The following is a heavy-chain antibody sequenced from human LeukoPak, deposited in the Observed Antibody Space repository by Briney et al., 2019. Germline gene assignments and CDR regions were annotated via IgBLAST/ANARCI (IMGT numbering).Heavy chain of an antibody. V-gene: IGHV1-69*13. CDR3: ARDRSPHYYDSSGYYGFDY. CDR2: IIPIFGTA. CDR1: GGTFSSYA. J-gene: IGHJ4*02. D-gene: IGHD3-22*01. Sequence: GASVKVSCKASGGTFSSYAISWVRQAPGQGLEWMGGIIPIFGTANYAQKFQGRVTITADESTSTAYMELSSLRSEDTAVYYCARDRSPHYYDSSGYYGFDYWGQGTLVTVSS.